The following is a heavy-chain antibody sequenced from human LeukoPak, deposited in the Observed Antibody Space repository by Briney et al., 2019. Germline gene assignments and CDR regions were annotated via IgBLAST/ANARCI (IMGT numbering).Heavy chain of an antibody. V-gene: IGHV3-23*01. J-gene: IGHJ5*02. Sequence: PGGSLRLSCAASGFTFSSYAMSWVRQAPGKGLEWVSAISGSGGSTYYADSVKGRFTISRDNSKNTLYLQMNSLRAGGTAVYYCAKERDYYDSSGYYNGGFDPWGQGTLVTVSS. D-gene: IGHD3-22*01. CDR1: GFTFSSYA. CDR2: ISGSGGST. CDR3: AKERDYYDSSGYYNGGFDP.